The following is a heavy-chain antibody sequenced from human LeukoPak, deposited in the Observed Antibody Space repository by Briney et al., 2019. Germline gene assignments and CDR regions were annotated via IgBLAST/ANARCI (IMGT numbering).Heavy chain of an antibody. CDR2: IIPIFGTA. J-gene: IGHJ5*01. D-gene: IGHD4-17*01. Sequence: SVKVSCKASGGTFSSYAISWVRQAPGQGLEWMGGIIPIFGTANYAQKFQGRVTITADESTSTAYMELSSLRSEDTAVYYCARERSGYGDYHWFDSWGQGTLVTVSS. V-gene: IGHV1-69*13. CDR1: GGTFSSYA. CDR3: ARERSGYGDYHWFDS.